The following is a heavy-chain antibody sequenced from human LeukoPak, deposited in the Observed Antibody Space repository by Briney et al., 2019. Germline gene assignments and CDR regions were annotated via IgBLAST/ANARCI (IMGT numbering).Heavy chain of an antibody. J-gene: IGHJ4*02. Sequence: GESLRLSCAASGFTFSSYAMSWVRQAPGKGLEWVSAISGSGGSTYYADSVKGRFTISRDNSKNTLYLQMNSLRAEDTAVYYCATGSAGTGTSFDYWGQGTLVTVSS. CDR2: ISGSGGST. V-gene: IGHV3-23*01. CDR3: ATGSAGTGTSFDY. D-gene: IGHD6-19*01. CDR1: GFTFSSYA.